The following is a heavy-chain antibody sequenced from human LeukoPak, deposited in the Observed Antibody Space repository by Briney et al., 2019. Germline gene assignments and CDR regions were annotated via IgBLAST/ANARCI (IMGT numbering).Heavy chain of an antibody. Sequence: GGSLRLSCVASGFSFRSYWMDWVRQAPGKGLEWVANIKQDGIEKYLVDSVKGRFAISRDNAKNSLYLQMNNLRAEDTAVYYCAREAMVRGVPDAFDIWGQGTVVTVSS. V-gene: IGHV3-7*01. CDR3: AREAMVRGVPDAFDI. D-gene: IGHD3-10*01. CDR1: GFSFRSYW. CDR2: IKQDGIEK. J-gene: IGHJ3*02.